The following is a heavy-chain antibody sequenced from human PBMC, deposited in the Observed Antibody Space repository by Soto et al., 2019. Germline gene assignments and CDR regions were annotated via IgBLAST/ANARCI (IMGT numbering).Heavy chain of an antibody. Sequence: VQLVESGGGLVQPGGSLRLSCAASGFTFSSYWMSWVRQAPGKGLEWVANIKQDGSEKYYVDSVKGRFTISRDNEKHSLYLKINPLRAGDAAVYYCAGDRSAAAGTVDYWGQGTLVTVSS. J-gene: IGHJ4*02. CDR1: GFTFSSYW. D-gene: IGHD6-13*01. V-gene: IGHV3-7*01. CDR3: AGDRSAAAGTVDY. CDR2: IKQDGSEK.